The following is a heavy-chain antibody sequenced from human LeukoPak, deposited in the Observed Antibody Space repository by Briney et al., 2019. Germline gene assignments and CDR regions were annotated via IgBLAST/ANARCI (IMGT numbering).Heavy chain of an antibody. CDR1: GFTFSSYS. Sequence: GGSLRLSCAASGFTFSSYSMNWVRQAPGKGLEWVSSISSSSSYIYYADSVKGRFTISRDNAKNSLYLQMNSLRAEDTAVYYCARVGYCSGGSCDEDAIDIWGQGTMVTVSS. V-gene: IGHV3-21*01. J-gene: IGHJ3*02. D-gene: IGHD2-15*01. CDR2: ISSSSSYI. CDR3: ARVGYCSGGSCDEDAIDI.